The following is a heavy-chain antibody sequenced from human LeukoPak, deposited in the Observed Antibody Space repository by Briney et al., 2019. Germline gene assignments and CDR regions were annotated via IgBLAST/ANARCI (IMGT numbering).Heavy chain of an antibody. Sequence: SETLSLTCTVSGGSISSSSYYWGWIRQPPGKGLEWIGSIYYSGSTYYNPSLKSRVTISVDTSKNQFSLKLSSVTAADTAVYYCARRGYSSGRPPEVDYWGQGTLVTVSS. D-gene: IGHD6-19*01. J-gene: IGHJ4*02. CDR1: GGSISSSSYY. V-gene: IGHV4-39*01. CDR2: IYYSGST. CDR3: ARRGYSSGRPPEVDY.